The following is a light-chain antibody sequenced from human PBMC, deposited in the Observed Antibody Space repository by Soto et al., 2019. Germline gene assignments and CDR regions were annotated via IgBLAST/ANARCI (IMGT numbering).Light chain of an antibody. J-gene: IGKJ1*01. V-gene: IGKV1-5*03. CDR3: QQYNSYPRT. CDR2: KAS. Sequence: DIRMTQSPSTLSASVGDRVTITCRASQSISSWLAWYQQKPGKAPKLLIYKASSLESGVPSRFSGSGSGTEFTLTISSLQPDDFATYYYQQYNSYPRTFGQGTKVEIK. CDR1: QSISSW.